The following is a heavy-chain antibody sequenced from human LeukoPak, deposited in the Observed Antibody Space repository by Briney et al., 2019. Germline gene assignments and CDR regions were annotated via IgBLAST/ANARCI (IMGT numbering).Heavy chain of an antibody. J-gene: IGHJ4*02. CDR3: ARARGDHYSFDY. D-gene: IGHD3-10*01. CDR1: GYSFTSYW. V-gene: IGHV5-10-1*01. CDR2: IDPSDSYT. Sequence: HGESLRISCKGYGYSFTSYWIIWVRQMPGKGLEWMGRIDPSDSYTNYSPSLQGHVTISADKSISAAYLQWSNLKASDTAMYYCARARGDHYSFDYWGQGTLVTVFS.